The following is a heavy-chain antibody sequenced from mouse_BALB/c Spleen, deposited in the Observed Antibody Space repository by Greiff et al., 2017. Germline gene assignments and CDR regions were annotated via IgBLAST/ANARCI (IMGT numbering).Heavy chain of an antibody. CDR3: ARDGNIGAY. V-gene: IGHV5-17*02. CDR1: GFTFSSFG. CDR2: ISSGSSTI. Sequence: EVQGVESGGGLVQPGGSRKLSCAASGFTFSSFGMHWVRQAPEKGLEWVAYISSGSSTICYADTVKGRFTISRDNPKNTLFLQMTSLRSEDTAMYYCARDGNIGAYWGQGTLVTVSA. D-gene: IGHD2-1*01. J-gene: IGHJ3*01.